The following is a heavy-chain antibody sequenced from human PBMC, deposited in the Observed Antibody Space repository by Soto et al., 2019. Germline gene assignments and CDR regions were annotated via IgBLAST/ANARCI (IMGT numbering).Heavy chain of an antibody. D-gene: IGHD2-2*01. CDR3: ARRKSVPAAWAFYFDY. Sequence: GGSLRLSCAASGFTFSSYEMNWVRQAPGKGLEWLSYITTGGGIIYYADSAKGRFTISRDNTKNSLYLQMNSLRAEDTAVYYCARRKSVPAAWAFYFDYWGQGALVTVSS. J-gene: IGHJ4*02. CDR2: ITTGGGII. V-gene: IGHV3-48*03. CDR1: GFTFSSYE.